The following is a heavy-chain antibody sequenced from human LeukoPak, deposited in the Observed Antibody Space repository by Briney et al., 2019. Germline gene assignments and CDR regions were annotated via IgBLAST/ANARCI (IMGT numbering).Heavy chain of an antibody. Sequence: HRGGSLRLSCAASGFTFSAYDMSWARQAPGKGLEWVSTISAAGDRTNYADSVKGRFTISRDNSRDTLSLQMNSLRVEDTAVYYCAKGAVPAAGRVYFQHWGQGPVVTVTS. D-gene: IGHD6-13*01. V-gene: IGHV3-23*01. CDR3: AKGAVPAAGRVYFQH. CDR2: ISAAGDRT. CDR1: GFTFSAYD. J-gene: IGHJ1*01.